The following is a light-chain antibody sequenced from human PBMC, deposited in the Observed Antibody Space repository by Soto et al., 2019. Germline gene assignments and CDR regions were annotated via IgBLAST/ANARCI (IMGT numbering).Light chain of an antibody. CDR3: SSYTTSGALL. J-gene: IGLJ2*01. Sequence: QSALTQPASVSGSPGQSITISCTGTNSDVGGYNYVSWYQHHPGAAPRLMIYDVSNRPSGVSTRFSASKSANTASLTISGLQADDEADYYCSSYTTSGALLFGGGTKVTVL. CDR2: DVS. CDR1: NSDVGGYNY. V-gene: IGLV2-14*03.